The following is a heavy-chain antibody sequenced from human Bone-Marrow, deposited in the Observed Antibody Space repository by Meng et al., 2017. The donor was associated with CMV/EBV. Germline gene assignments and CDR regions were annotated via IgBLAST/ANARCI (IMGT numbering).Heavy chain of an antibody. Sequence: GESLKISCAASGFSFNNYAMSWVRQAQGKGLEWVSAISGSGHSTYYTDSVKGRFSISRDNSKFELYLHMDSLRVEDTAIYYCAKGYTRWDYFDFWGQGTLVTVSS. J-gene: IGHJ4*02. CDR1: GFSFNNYA. D-gene: IGHD1-1*01. V-gene: IGHV3-23*01. CDR3: AKGYTRWDYFDF. CDR2: ISGSGHST.